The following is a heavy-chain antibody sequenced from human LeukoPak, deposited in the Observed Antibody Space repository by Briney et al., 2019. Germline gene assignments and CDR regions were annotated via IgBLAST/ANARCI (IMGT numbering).Heavy chain of an antibody. Sequence: ASVKVSCKTSGYTFTTYHINWVRQATGQGLEWLGWMNPYSGDRGYAQKFQGRLSITSDTSISTAYMELSSQRSDDTAVYFCARTTSLTASGYDYWGQGTLVTVSS. CDR2: MNPYSGDR. CDR1: GYTFTTYH. V-gene: IGHV1-8*03. J-gene: IGHJ4*02. CDR3: ARTTSLTASGYDY. D-gene: IGHD4-17*01.